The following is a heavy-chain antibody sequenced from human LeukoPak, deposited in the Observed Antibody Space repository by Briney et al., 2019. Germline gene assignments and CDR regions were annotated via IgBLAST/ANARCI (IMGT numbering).Heavy chain of an antibody. Sequence: ASVKVSCKASGYTFTGYYMHWVREAPVQGLEWMGRINPNSGGTNYAQKFQGRVTMTRDTSISTAYMELSRLRSDDTAVYYCASGVGATIVPTFDYWGQGTLVTVSS. V-gene: IGHV1-2*06. CDR2: INPNSGGT. CDR1: GYTFTGYY. J-gene: IGHJ4*02. CDR3: ASGVGATIVPTFDY. D-gene: IGHD1-26*01.